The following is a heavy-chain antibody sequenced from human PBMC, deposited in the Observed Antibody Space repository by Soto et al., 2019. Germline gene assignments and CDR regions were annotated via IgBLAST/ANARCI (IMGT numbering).Heavy chain of an antibody. CDR2: ISAYNGNT. V-gene: IGHV1-18*01. J-gene: IGHJ5*02. Sequence: ASVKVSCKASGYTFTSYGISWVRQAPGQGLEWMGWISAYNGNTNYAQKLQGRVTMTTDTSTSTAYMELRSLRSDDTAVYYCAGDQRGYSYGWNWFDPWGQGTLVTVSS. D-gene: IGHD5-18*01. CDR1: GYTFTSYG. CDR3: AGDQRGYSYGWNWFDP.